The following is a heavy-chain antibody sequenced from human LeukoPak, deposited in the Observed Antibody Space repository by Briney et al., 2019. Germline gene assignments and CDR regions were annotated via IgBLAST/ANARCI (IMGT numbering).Heavy chain of an antibody. D-gene: IGHD3-9*01. Sequence: GGSLRLSCAASGFTFRSYWMHWVRQAPGKGLVWVSRINFDGSTTNYADSVKGRFTISRDNAKNTLYLQMNSLRAEDTAVYYCARAPEYFDILTGFYNLFFDYWGQGTLVTVSS. J-gene: IGHJ4*02. CDR1: GFTFRSYW. V-gene: IGHV3-74*01. CDR3: ARAPEYFDILTGFYNLFFDY. CDR2: INFDGSTT.